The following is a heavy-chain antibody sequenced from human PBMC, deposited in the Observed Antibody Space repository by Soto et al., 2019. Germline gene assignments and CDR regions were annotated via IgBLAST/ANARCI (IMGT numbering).Heavy chain of an antibody. CDR2: ISAYNGNT. D-gene: IGHD5-12*01. CDR3: ARDAGPLRGYSGYVSDY. J-gene: IGHJ4*02. V-gene: IGHV1-18*01. Sequence: ASVKVSCKASGYTFTSYGISWVRQAPGQGLEWMGWISAYNGNTNYAQKLQGRVTMTTDTSTSTAYMELRSLRSDDTAVYYCARDAGPLRGYSGYVSDYWGQGTLVTVSS. CDR1: GYTFTSYG.